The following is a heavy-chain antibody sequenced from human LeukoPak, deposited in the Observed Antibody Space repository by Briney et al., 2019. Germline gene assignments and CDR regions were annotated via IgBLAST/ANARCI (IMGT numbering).Heavy chain of an antibody. CDR1: GFTFSSYS. V-gene: IGHV3-21*04. CDR3: GTGSGSAVDY. CDR2: ISTSSSYI. D-gene: IGHD3-10*01. Sequence: GGSLRLSCAASGFTFSSYSMNWVRQAPGKGLEWVSFISTSSSYIHYADSVKGRFTISRDNAKKSLYLEMNSLRAEDTAVYHCGTGSGSAVDYWGQGTLVTVSS. J-gene: IGHJ4*02.